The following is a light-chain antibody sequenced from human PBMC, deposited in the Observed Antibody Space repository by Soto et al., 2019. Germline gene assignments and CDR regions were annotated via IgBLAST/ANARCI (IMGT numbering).Light chain of an antibody. CDR1: QTIIND. V-gene: IGKV3-15*01. Sequence: EVVMTQSPATVSVSPGEGVTLSCRASQTIINDLAWYQQKPGQAPRLLIYGASTRATGLPARFSGGGSGTEFHLTISSLQSEDFAFYYCQQNNKWPPVTFGGGTK. CDR2: GAS. CDR3: QQNNKWPPVT. J-gene: IGKJ4*01.